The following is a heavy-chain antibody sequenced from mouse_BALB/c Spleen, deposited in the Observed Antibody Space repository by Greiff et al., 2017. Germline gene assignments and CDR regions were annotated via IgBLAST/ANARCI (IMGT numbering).Heavy chain of an antibody. J-gene: IGHJ1*01. Sequence: VHVKQSGAELVKPGASVKLSCTASGFNIKDTYMHWVKQRPEQGLEWIGRIDPANGNTKYDPKFQGKATITADTSSNTAYLQLSSLTSEDTAVYYCATNYYGSSYWYFDVWGAGTTVTVSS. CDR3: ATNYYGSSYWYFDV. CDR2: IDPANGNT. D-gene: IGHD1-1*01. V-gene: IGHV14-3*02. CDR1: GFNIKDTY.